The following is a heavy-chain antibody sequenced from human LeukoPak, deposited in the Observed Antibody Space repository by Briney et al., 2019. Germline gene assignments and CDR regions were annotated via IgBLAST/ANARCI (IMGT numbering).Heavy chain of an antibody. D-gene: IGHD2-2*01. J-gene: IGHJ1*01. CDR3: ASARESCIGSTCYEYFHH. CDR2: FYSPGST. V-gene: IGHV3-53*01. Sequence: GGSLRLSCAASGFTVTTKSMAWVRQAPGRGLEWVSVFYSPGSTYYADSVHGRFTISRDNSLNTLFLQMNSLRVEDTAVYYCASARESCIGSTCYEYFHHWGQGTPLTVSS. CDR1: GFTVTTKS.